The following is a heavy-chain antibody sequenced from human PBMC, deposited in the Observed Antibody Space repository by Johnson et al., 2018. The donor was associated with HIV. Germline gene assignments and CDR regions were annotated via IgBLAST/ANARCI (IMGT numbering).Heavy chain of an antibody. J-gene: IGHJ3*02. CDR3: GRESTGAGTAFDI. D-gene: IGHD2-8*02. V-gene: IGHV3-30*03. CDR1: GFTFSNYD. Sequence: QVQLVESGGGLIQPGGSLRLSCAASGFTFSNYDMYWVRQATGKGLEWVAVISYDGSNKYFADSVKGRFSISRDNSKNTLFLQLNSLRAEDTAVYYCGRESTGAGTAFDIWGQWTMVTVSS. CDR2: ISYDGSNK.